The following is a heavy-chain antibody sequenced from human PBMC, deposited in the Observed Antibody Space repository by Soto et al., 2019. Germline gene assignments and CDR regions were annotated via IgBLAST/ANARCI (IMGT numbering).Heavy chain of an antibody. V-gene: IGHV3-13*01. CDR3: ARASFALISGGGIDY. CDR2: IGTAGDT. D-gene: IGHD3-16*01. J-gene: IGHJ4*02. CDR1: GFTFSSYD. Sequence: GGSLRLSCAASGFTFSSYDMHWVRQATGKGLEWVSAIGTAGDTYYPGSVKGRFTISRENAKNSLYLQMNSLRAEDTAVYYCARASFALISGGGIDYWGQGTLVTVSS.